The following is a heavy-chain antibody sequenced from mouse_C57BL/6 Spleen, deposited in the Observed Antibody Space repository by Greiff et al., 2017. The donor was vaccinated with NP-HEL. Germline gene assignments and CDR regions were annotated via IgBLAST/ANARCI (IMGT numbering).Heavy chain of an antibody. J-gene: IGHJ4*01. Sequence: QVHVKQPGAELVKPGASVKMSCKASGYTFTSYWITWVKQRPGQGLEWIGDIYPGSGSTNYNEKFKSKATLTVDTSSSTAYMQLSSLTSEDSAVYYCARAYDGYGDYWGQGTSVTVSS. CDR1: GYTFTSYW. CDR2: IYPGSGST. D-gene: IGHD2-3*01. CDR3: ARAYDGYGDY. V-gene: IGHV1-55*01.